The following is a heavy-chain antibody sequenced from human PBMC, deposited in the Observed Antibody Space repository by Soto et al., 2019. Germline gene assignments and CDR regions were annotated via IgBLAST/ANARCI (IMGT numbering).Heavy chain of an antibody. J-gene: IGHJ5*02. CDR2: IYYSGST. CDR1: GGSISNGDYY. Sequence: QVQLQESGPGLVKPSQTLSLTCTVSGGSISNGDYYWSWIRQSPGRGLAWIGYIYYSGSTYYNPSLKSRITISADTSKNPFSLKPSAVTASVTAGYYWARLAGGHYSTNGFEPWRQGTLVTVSS. D-gene: IGHD3-3*01. V-gene: IGHV4-30-4*01. CDR3: ARLAGGHYSTNGFEP.